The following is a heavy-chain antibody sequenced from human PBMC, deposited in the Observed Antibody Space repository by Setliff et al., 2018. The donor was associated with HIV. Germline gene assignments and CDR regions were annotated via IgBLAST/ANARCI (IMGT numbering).Heavy chain of an antibody. J-gene: IGHJ6*03. CDR1: GYSFSSSW. D-gene: IGHD3-3*01. Sequence: GESLKISCKGSGYSFSSSWIAWVRQMPGKGLEWMGIIYPGDSDTRYSPSFQGQVTISADKSISTAYLQWSSLKASDTAMYYCVRLYDFWSGNSRNYYMDVWGRGTTVTVSS. V-gene: IGHV5-51*01. CDR2: IYPGDSDT. CDR3: VRLYDFWSGNSRNYYMDV.